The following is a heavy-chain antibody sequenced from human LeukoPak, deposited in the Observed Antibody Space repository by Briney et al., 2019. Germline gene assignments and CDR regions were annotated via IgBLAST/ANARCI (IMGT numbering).Heavy chain of an antibody. CDR1: GFSFSAYA. D-gene: IGHD1-26*01. CDR3: AKDSGSFDY. J-gene: IGHJ4*02. Sequence: GGSLRLSCAASGFSFSAYAMAWARQAPGKGLEWVSAISDSGTNTYYTDSVRGRFTVSRDNSKNTLYLQMISLRAEGTAVYYCAKDSGSFDYWGQGTLVTVSS. V-gene: IGHV3-23*01. CDR2: ISDSGTNT.